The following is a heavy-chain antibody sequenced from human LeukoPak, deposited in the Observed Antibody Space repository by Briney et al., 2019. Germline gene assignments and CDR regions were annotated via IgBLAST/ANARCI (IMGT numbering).Heavy chain of an antibody. CDR2: ITSSSTYI. J-gene: IGHJ4*02. CDR3: ARDPFLIEGASGYFDY. V-gene: IGHV3-21*01. Sequence: PGGSLRLSCAASGFTFSSYGMSLVRQAPGKGLEWVSSITSSSTYIFYTDSVEGRFTISRDNADNSLHLQMNSLRAEDTAVYYCARDPFLIEGASGYFDYWGQGALVTVSS. CDR1: GFTFSSYG. D-gene: IGHD1-26*01.